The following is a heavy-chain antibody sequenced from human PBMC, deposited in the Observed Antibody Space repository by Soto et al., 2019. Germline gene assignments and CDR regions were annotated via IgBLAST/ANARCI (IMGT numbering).Heavy chain of an antibody. CDR3: AREGGRYYGSRSSDWFDP. D-gene: IGHD3-10*01. V-gene: IGHV4-39*02. CDR1: GGSITDSTFH. J-gene: IGHJ5*02. CDR2: VYYSGST. Sequence: QLRLQESGPGLVKPSETLSLTCTVSGGSITDSTFHWGWIRQSPGKGLEWIGNVYYSGSTYYNPSLKSRVTISVDTSKNQFSLRLSSVTAADTAVYYCAREGGRYYGSRSSDWFDPWGQGTLVTVSS.